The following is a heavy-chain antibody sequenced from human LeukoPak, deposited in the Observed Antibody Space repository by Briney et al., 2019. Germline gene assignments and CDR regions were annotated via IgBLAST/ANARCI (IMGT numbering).Heavy chain of an antibody. J-gene: IGHJ4*02. D-gene: IGHD3-22*01. CDR3: ARDLGYDSSGYYGY. CDR2: ISSSSSYI. CDR1: GGSISSGAYY. V-gene: IGHV3-21*01. Sequence: ETPSLTCTVSGGSISSGAYYWSWIRQPPGKGLEWVSSISSSSSYIYYADSVKGRFTISRDNAKNSLYLQMNSLRAEDTAVYYCARDLGYDSSGYYGYWGQGTLVTVSS.